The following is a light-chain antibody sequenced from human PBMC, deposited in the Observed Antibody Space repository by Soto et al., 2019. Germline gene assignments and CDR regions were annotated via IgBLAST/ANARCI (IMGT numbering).Light chain of an antibody. Sequence: IHMTQSPSTLSGSVGDRVTITCRASQTISSWLAWYQQKPGKAPKLLIYKASTLKSGVPSRFSGSGSGTEFTLTISSLQTDDFSTYYCQQYHSYWTFGQGTKVDIK. V-gene: IGKV1-5*03. CDR2: KAS. CDR3: QQYHSYWT. CDR1: QTISSW. J-gene: IGKJ1*01.